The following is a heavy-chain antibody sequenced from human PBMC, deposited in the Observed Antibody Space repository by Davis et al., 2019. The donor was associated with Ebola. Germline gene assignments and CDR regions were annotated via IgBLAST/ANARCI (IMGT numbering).Heavy chain of an antibody. CDR2: IYYTGRV. D-gene: IGHD3-16*01. CDR3: ARVGEGLDY. Sequence: MPSETLSLTCSVSGDSLSGFYWSWIRQTPGKGLEWIGYIYYTGRVEYNPPLQSRVTISIDTSESRFSLKLTSVTPADTAVYYCARVGEGLDYWGQGTLVTVSS. CDR1: GDSLSGFY. J-gene: IGHJ4*02. V-gene: IGHV4-59*01.